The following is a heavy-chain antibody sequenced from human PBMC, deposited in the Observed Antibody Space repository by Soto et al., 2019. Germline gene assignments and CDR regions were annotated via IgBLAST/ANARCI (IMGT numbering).Heavy chain of an antibody. V-gene: IGHV4-30-4*01. D-gene: IGHD3-22*01. J-gene: IGHJ4*02. CDR1: GGSISSGDYY. CDR2: IYYSGST. CDR3: ARVTGRYYDSSGYPTWYFDY. Sequence: QVQLQESGPGLVKPSQTLSLTCTVSGGSISSGDYYWSWIRQPPGKGLEWIGYIYYSGSTYYNPSLKSRVTISEDTSKNQFSLKLNSVTAADTAVYYCARVTGRYYDSSGYPTWYFDYWGQGTLVTVSS.